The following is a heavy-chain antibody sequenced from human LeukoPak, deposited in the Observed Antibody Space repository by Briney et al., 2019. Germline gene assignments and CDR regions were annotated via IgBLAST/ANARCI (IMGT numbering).Heavy chain of an antibody. J-gene: IGHJ4*02. Sequence: GESLRLSCVASGFTFSSYGIYWVRQAPGKGLEWVAFIRYDGSNKYYADSVKGRFTISRDNSKSTVYLQMNSLSAEDTAVYYCARDRGSISMVRGVNHCWGQGTLVTVSS. V-gene: IGHV3-30*02. CDR3: ARDRGSISMVRGVNHC. CDR2: IRYDGSNK. CDR1: GFTFSSYG. D-gene: IGHD3-10*01.